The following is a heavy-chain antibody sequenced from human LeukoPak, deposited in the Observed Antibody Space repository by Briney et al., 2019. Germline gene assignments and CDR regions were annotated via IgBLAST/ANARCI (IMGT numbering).Heavy chain of an antibody. J-gene: IGHJ6*02. CDR2: ISYDGRNK. Sequence: GGSLRLSCAASGFTFSSYGMYWVRQAPGKGLEWVAVISYDGRNKYYADSVKGRFTSSRDNSKNTLYLQMNSLRAEDTAVYYCVKDLKNIVVVVATTSSGMDVWGQGTTVTVSS. CDR1: GFTFSSYG. V-gene: IGHV3-30*18. D-gene: IGHD2-15*01. CDR3: VKDLKNIVVVVATTSSGMDV.